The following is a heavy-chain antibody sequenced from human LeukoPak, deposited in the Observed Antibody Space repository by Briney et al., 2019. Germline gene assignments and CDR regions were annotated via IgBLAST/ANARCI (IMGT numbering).Heavy chain of an antibody. Sequence: PGGSLRLSCAASGFTFSSYSMNWVRQAPGKGLEWVSSISSSSNYIYYADSVKGRFTISRDNAKNSLYLQMNSLRAEDTAVYYCARDADDFWSGYFTPYYFDYWGQGTLVTVSS. V-gene: IGHV3-21*01. CDR2: ISSSSNYI. CDR3: ARDADDFWSGYFTPYYFDY. J-gene: IGHJ4*02. CDR1: GFTFSSYS. D-gene: IGHD3-3*01.